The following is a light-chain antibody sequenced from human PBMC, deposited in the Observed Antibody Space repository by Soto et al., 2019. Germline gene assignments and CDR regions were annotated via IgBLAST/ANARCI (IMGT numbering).Light chain of an antibody. CDR2: AAS. Sequence: EIVVTQSPGILSVSPGDRATLSCRASQSVSTNLAWYQQKPGQAPTLLIYAASTRATGIPARFTGSGSGKDFPLTISSLQSEDFAVYYCQEYSKSPLFTFGPRTRVDI. CDR1: QSVSTN. V-gene: IGKV3-15*01. J-gene: IGKJ3*01. CDR3: QEYSKSPLFT.